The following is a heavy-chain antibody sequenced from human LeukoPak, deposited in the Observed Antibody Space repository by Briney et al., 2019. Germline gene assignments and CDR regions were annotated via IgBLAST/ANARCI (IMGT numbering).Heavy chain of an antibody. CDR2: IYYSGST. V-gene: IGHV4-59*01. J-gene: IGHJ4*02. Sequence: SETQSLTCTVSGGSISSYYWSWIRQPPGKGLEWIGYIYYSGSTNYSPSLKGRVTISVDTSKNQFSLKLSSVTAADTAVYYCARTSGDTIFGDIDYWGQGTLVTVSS. D-gene: IGHD3-3*01. CDR1: GGSISSYY. CDR3: ARTSGDTIFGDIDY.